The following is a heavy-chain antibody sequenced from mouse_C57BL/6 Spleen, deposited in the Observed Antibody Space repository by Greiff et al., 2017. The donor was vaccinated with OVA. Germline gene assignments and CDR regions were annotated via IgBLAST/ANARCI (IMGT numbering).Heavy chain of an antibody. D-gene: IGHD2-1*01. CDR3: ARRGNYDYWYFDV. Sequence: QVQLKESGPELVKPGASVKISCKASGYAFSSSWMNWVKQRPGKGLEWIGRIYPGDGDTNYNGKFKGKATLTADKSSSTAYMQLSSLTSDDSAVYFCARRGNYDYWYFDVWGTGTTVTVSS. CDR2: IYPGDGDT. CDR1: GYAFSSSW. V-gene: IGHV1-82*01. J-gene: IGHJ1*03.